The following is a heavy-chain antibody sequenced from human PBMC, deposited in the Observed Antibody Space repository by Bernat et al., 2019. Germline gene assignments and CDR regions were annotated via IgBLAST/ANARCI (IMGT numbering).Heavy chain of an antibody. CDR1: GFTFSSYG. J-gene: IGHJ4*02. V-gene: IGHV3-33*01. CDR3: ARAEKGLRMVRGVSSSDY. Sequence: QVQLVESGGGVVQPGRSLRLSCAASGFTFSSYGMHWVRQAPGKGLEWVAVIWYDGSNKYYADSVKGRFTISRDKSKNTLYLQMNSLRAEDTAVYYCARAEKGLRMVRGVSSSDYWGQGTLVTVSS. D-gene: IGHD3-10*01. CDR2: IWYDGSNK.